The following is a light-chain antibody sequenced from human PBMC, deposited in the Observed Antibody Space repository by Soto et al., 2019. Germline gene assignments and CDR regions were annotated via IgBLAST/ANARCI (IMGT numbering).Light chain of an antibody. J-gene: IGKJ2*01. CDR1: QIISTY. CDR3: QQTFTTPRT. V-gene: IGKV1-39*01. Sequence: DIQMTKSPSSLSSSVGDRVTITFRASQIISTYLNWYQQKPGRAPNLLIYAASSLQSGVPSRFSGSGSETDFTHTINSLPPEDFASYYCQQTFTTPRTFGQGTKVDIK. CDR2: AAS.